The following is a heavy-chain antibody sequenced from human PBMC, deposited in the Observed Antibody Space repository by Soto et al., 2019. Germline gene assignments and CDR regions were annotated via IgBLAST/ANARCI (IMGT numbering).Heavy chain of an antibody. D-gene: IGHD6-13*01. CDR3: AKDQAEAGASDY. J-gene: IGHJ4*02. V-gene: IGHV3-23*01. Sequence: GGSLRLSCAASGFTFSNYAMSWVRQAPGKGLEWVSAITGSGGSTFDAGSVKGRFTISRDNLKNTLYLQMNSLRAEDTAVYYCAKDQAEAGASDYWGQGTLVTVS. CDR2: ITGSGGST. CDR1: GFTFSNYA.